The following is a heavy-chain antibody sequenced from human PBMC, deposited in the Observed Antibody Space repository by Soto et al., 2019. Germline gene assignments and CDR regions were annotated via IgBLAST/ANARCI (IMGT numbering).Heavy chain of an antibody. CDR1: GDTFAFYS. V-gene: IGHV1-69*02. CDR2: INPILSMS. D-gene: IGHD3-10*01. J-gene: IGHJ4*02. Sequence: QVQLVQSGAEVKRPGSSVKVSCKASGDTFAFYSINWVRQAPGLGLEWMGRINPILSMSNYAQRFQGRVTMTADKSTSTAYMVLNSLRSEDTGMYYCATSYGSGYRAFDYWGQGALGTVSS. CDR3: ATSYGSGYRAFDY.